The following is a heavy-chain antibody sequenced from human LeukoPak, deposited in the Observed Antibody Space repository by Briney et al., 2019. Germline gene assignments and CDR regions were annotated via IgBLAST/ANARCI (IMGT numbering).Heavy chain of an antibody. J-gene: IGHJ6*02. D-gene: IGHD2-2*01. CDR2: IYYSGET. CDR1: GGSLRGDY. V-gene: IGHV4-59*01. Sequence: SETLSLTCTLSGGSLRGDYWSWSPQTPREGLGRMWYIYYSGETNYDPSLKSRVTISVDTSKTQFSLKLSSVTAADTAVYYCARVKGYCSSTRCYIYCYYGMDVWGQGTTVTVSS. CDR3: ARVKGYCSSTRCYIYCYYGMDV.